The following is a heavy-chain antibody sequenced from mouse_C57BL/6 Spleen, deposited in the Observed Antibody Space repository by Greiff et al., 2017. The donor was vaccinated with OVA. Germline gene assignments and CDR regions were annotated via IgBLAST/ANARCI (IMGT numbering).Heavy chain of an antibody. CDR2: ISDGGSYT. V-gene: IGHV5-4*01. D-gene: IGHD1-1*01. J-gene: IGHJ4*01. Sequence: VQLVESGGGLVKPGGSLKLSCAASGFTFSSYAMSWVRQTPEKRLEWVATISDGGSYTYYPDNVKGRFTISRDNAKNNLYLQMSHLKSEDTAMYYCARDPYGGYYAMDYWGQGTSVTVSS. CDR1: GFTFSSYA. CDR3: ARDPYGGYYAMDY.